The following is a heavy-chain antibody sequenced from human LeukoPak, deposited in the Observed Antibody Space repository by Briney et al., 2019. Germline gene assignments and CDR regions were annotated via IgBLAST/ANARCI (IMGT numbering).Heavy chain of an antibody. CDR1: GFTVSSNY. CDR3: AKDLSPGEQQLVQNDAFDI. Sequence: GGSLRLSCAASGFTVSSNYMSWLRQAQGKGLEWVSVIYSGGSAYYADSVKGRFTISRNNSKNTLYLQMNSLRAEDTAVYYCAKDLSPGEQQLVQNDAFDIWGQGTMVSVSS. D-gene: IGHD6-13*01. J-gene: IGHJ3*02. CDR2: IYSGGSA. V-gene: IGHV3-53*04.